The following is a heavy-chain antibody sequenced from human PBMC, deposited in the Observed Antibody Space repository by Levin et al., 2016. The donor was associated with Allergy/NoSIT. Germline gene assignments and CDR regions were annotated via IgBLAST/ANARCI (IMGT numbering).Heavy chain of an antibody. J-gene: IGHJ5*02. V-gene: IGHV4-39*01. CDR2: IYYSGST. CDR1: GGSISSSSYY. CDR3: ARVDCSSTSCYGSPNWFDP. D-gene: IGHD2-2*01. Sequence: SETLSLTCTVSGGSISSSSYYWGWIRQPPGKGLEWIGSIYYSGSTYYNPSLKSRVTISVDTSKNQFSLKLSSVTAADTAVYYCARVDCSSTSCYGSPNWFDPWGQGTLVTVSS.